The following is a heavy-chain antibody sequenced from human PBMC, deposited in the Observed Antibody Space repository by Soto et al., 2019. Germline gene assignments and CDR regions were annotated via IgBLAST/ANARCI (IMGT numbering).Heavy chain of an antibody. CDR3: ARDRRYCSSTSCYFNWFDP. CDR2: INPNSGGT. CDR1: GYTFTGYY. D-gene: IGHD2-2*01. J-gene: IGHJ5*02. V-gene: IGHV1-2*04. Sequence: ASVKVSCKASGYTFTGYYMHWVRQAPGQGLEWMGWINPNSGGTNYAQKFQGWVTMTRDTSISTAYMELSRLRSDDTAVYCCARDRRYCSSTSCYFNWFDPWGQGTLVTVSS.